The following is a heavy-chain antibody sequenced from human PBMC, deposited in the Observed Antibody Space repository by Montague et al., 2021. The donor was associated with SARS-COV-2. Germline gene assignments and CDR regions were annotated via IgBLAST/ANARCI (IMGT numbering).Heavy chain of an antibody. CDR3: ARAGGYRDAFDI. CDR2: ISYDGSNK. V-gene: IGHV3-30-3*01. D-gene: IGHD3-22*01. Sequence: SLRPSCAASGFTFSSYSMHWVRQAPGKGLEWVAVISYDGSNKYYADSVKGRFTISRDNSKNTLYLQMNSLRAEDTAVYYCARAGGYRDAFDIWGQGTTVTVSS. J-gene: IGHJ3*02. CDR1: GFTFSSYS.